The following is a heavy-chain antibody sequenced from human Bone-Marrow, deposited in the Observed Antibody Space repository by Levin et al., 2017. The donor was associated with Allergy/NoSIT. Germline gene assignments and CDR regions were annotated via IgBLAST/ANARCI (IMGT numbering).Heavy chain of an antibody. CDR2: VQESGST. V-gene: IGHV4-59*01. Sequence: PSETLSLTCTVSGGSISGFFWSWIRQPPGKGLEWIGYVQESGSTSYNPSLKSRVTISVDTSNNQLSLNLNSVTAADTAVYYCARVRPLMGISYYYGMDVWGQGTTVTVSS. J-gene: IGHJ6*02. CDR3: ARVRPLMGISYYYGMDV. D-gene: IGHD3-16*01. CDR1: GGSISGFF.